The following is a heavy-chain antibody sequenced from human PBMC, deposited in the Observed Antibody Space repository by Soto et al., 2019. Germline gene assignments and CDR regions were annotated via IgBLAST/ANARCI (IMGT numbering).Heavy chain of an antibody. Sequence: PSETLSLTCTVSGGSISSGDYYWSWIRQPPGKGLEWIGYIYYSGSTYYNPSLKSRVTISVDTSKNQFSLKLSSVTAADTAVYYCARANNYYGSGSPYNWLDPWGQGTLVTVYS. V-gene: IGHV4-30-4*01. J-gene: IGHJ5*02. CDR2: IYYSGST. D-gene: IGHD3-10*01. CDR3: ARANNYYGSGSPYNWLDP. CDR1: GGSISSGDYY.